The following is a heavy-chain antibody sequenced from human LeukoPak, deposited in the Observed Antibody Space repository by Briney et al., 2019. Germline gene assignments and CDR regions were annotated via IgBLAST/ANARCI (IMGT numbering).Heavy chain of an antibody. D-gene: IGHD5-12*01. CDR1: GYTFKNYG. V-gene: IGHV1-18*01. Sequence: ASVQVSCKASGYTFKNYGISWVRQAPGQGLEWMGWISAYNGNTNYAQKFQGRVTMTTDTSTDTAYVEVRSLRSDDTALYYCARISLSGFWSTLNAFDIWGQGTMVTVST. CDR3: ARISLSGFWSTLNAFDI. CDR2: ISAYNGNT. J-gene: IGHJ3*02.